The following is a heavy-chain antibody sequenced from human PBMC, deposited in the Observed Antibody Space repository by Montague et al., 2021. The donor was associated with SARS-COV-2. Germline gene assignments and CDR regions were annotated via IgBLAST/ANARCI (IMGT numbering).Heavy chain of an antibody. CDR3: ARDGSSSWFNWFDP. D-gene: IGHD6-13*01. CDR1: GFTFSDYY. V-gene: IGHV3-11*01. CDR2: ISSSGSTI. Sequence: SLRLSCAASGFTFSDYYMSWIRQAPGKGLEWVSYISSSGSTIYHADSVKGRFTISRDNAKNSLYLQMNSLRAEDTAVYYCARDGSSSWFNWFDPWGQGTLVTVSS. J-gene: IGHJ5*02.